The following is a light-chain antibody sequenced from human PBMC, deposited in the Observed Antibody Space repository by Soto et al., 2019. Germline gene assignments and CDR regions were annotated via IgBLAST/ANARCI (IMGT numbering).Light chain of an antibody. J-gene: IGKJ5*01. CDR1: QTVSSN. V-gene: IGKV3-15*01. CDR2: GAS. CDR3: QQYNNWPIT. Sequence: PGYRVPLSCRASQTVSSNSLTWCQQKPGQAPGLLIYGASTRATGIPARFSGSGSGTEFTLTISSLQSEDFAVYYCQQYNNWPITFGQGTRLEIK.